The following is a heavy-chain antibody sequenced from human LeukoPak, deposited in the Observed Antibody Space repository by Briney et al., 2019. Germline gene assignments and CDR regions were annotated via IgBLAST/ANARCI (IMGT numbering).Heavy chain of an antibody. CDR1: GGSISSGGYY. CDR2: IYYSGST. D-gene: IGHD5-24*01. Sequence: SETLSLTCTVSGGSISSGGYYWSWIRQHPGKGLEWIGYIYYSGSTYYNPSLKSRVTISVDTSKNQFSLKLSSVTAADTAVYYCAREALDGYIDYWGQGTPVTVSS. J-gene: IGHJ4*02. V-gene: IGHV4-31*03. CDR3: AREALDGYIDY.